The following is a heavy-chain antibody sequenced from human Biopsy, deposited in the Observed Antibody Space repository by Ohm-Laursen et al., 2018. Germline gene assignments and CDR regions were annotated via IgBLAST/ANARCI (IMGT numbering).Heavy chain of an antibody. J-gene: IGHJ4*02. D-gene: IGHD3-22*01. CDR1: GFTFSSYA. CDR3: AEDREITMIADYLNFDY. V-gene: IGHV3-33*06. Sequence: SLRLSCAAFGFTFSSYAMTWVRQAPGKGLEWVAAIWYDGSNKNYADSVKGRFTISRDNSKNTLYLQMNSLRGEDTAVYYCAEDREITMIADYLNFDYWGQGTLVTVSS. CDR2: IWYDGSNK.